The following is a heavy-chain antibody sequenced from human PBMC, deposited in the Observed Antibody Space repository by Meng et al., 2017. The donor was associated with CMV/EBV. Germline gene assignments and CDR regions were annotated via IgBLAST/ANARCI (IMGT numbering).Heavy chain of an antibody. J-gene: IGHJ4*02. CDR3: AHPPYIAADY. V-gene: IGHV3-23*01. D-gene: IGHD6-13*01. CDR2: ISGSGGST. CDR1: GFTFSVFP. Sequence: GESLKISCAASGFTFSVFPMSWVRQAPGKGLEWVSAISGSGGSTYYADSVKGRFTISRDNSKNTLYLQMNSLRAEDTAVYYCAHPPYIAADYWGQGTLVTVSS.